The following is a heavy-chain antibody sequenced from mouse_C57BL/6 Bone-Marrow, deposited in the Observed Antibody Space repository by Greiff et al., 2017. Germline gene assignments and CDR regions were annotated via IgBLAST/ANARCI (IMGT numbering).Heavy chain of an antibody. V-gene: IGHV5-12*01. J-gene: IGHJ4*01. CDR2: ISNGGGST. CDR3: ARLMVTTYYAMDY. Sequence: EVHLVESGGGLVQPGGSLKLSCAASGFTFSDYYMYWVRQTPEKRLEWVAYISNGGGSTYYPDTVKGRFTISRDNAENTLYLQVSRLKSEDTAMYYCARLMVTTYYAMDYWGQGTSVTVSS. CDR1: GFTFSDYY. D-gene: IGHD2-2*01.